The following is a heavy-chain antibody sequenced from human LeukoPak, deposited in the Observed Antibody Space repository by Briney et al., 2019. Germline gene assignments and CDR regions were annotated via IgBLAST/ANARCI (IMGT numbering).Heavy chain of an antibody. CDR2: MNPNSGNT. J-gene: IGHJ3*02. Sequence: ASVKVSCKASGYTFTSYDINWVRQATGQGLEWRGWMNPNSGNTGYAQKFQGRVTMTRNTSISTAYMELSSLRSEDTAVYYCATTRYDFWSGSPLYAFDIWGQGTMVTVSS. CDR3: ATTRYDFWSGSPLYAFDI. D-gene: IGHD3-3*01. V-gene: IGHV1-8*01. CDR1: GYTFTSYD.